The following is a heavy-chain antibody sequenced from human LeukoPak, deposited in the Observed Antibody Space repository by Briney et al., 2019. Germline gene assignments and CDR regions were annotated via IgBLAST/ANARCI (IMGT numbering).Heavy chain of an antibody. Sequence: GGSLRLSCAASGFTFSSYAMSWVRQAPGKGLEWVSAISASGSSTYSADSVKGRFTISRDNSKNTLYLQMNSLRAEDTAVYYCAKPQAAAKYYFDYWGQGTLVTVSS. V-gene: IGHV3-23*01. CDR3: AKPQAAAKYYFDY. J-gene: IGHJ4*02. CDR2: ISASGSST. D-gene: IGHD6-13*01. CDR1: GFTFSSYA.